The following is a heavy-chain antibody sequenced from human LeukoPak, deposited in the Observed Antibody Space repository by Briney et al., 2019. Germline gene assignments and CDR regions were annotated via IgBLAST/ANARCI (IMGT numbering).Heavy chain of an antibody. J-gene: IGHJ4*02. CDR3: AKGNQGAEGSGSYLVPLDD. CDR1: GFTFSSYA. CDR2: ISSSGGST. D-gene: IGHD3-10*01. V-gene: IGHV3-23*01. Sequence: GGSLRLSCAASGFTFSSYAMSWVRQAPGKGLEWVSGISSSGGSTYYADSVKGRFTMTRDNSKNTLYLQMNSLRAEDTAVYYCAKGNQGAEGSGSYLVPLDDWGQGTLVTVSS.